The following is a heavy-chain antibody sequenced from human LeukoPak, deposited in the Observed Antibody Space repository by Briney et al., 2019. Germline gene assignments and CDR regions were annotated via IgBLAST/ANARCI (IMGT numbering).Heavy chain of an antibody. D-gene: IGHD1-1*01. CDR3: GRDWKLDY. J-gene: IGHJ4*02. CDR2: ISGSGGST. CDR1: GFTVSSNY. Sequence: GGSLRLSCAASGFTVSSNYMSWVRQAPGKGLEWVSAISGSGGSTYYADSVKGRFTISRDNSKNTLYLQMSSLGAEDTAIYYCGRDWKLDYWGQGSLVTVSS. V-gene: IGHV3-23*01.